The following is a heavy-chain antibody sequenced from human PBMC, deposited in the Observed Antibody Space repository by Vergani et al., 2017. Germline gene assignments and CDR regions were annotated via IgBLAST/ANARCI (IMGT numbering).Heavy chain of an antibody. D-gene: IGHD3-16*01. CDR2: IYYSGST. CDR3: ARDSVMRSFYMDV. J-gene: IGHJ6*03. Sequence: QLQLQESGPGLVKPSETLSLTCTVSGGSISSSSYYWGWIRQPPGKGLEWIGYIYYSGSTYYNPSLKSRVTISVDTSKNQFSLKLSSVTAADTAVYYCARDSVMRSFYMDVWGKGTTVTVSS. V-gene: IGHV4-39*07. CDR1: GGSISSSSYY.